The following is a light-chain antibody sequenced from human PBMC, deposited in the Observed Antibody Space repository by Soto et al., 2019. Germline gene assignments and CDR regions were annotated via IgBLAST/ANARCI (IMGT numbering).Light chain of an antibody. Sequence: DFQLTQSPSSLSASVGDRVTITCRASQGFSNALAWFQQKPGKVPKLLIYAASTLQSGVPSRFSGSGSGTDFTLTISSLQPEDVATYYCLKYDTAPLTFGGGTKAEIK. CDR1: QGFSNA. CDR3: LKYDTAPLT. CDR2: AAS. J-gene: IGKJ4*01. V-gene: IGKV1-27*01.